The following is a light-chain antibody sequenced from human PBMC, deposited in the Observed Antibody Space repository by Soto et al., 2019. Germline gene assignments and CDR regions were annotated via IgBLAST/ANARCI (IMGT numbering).Light chain of an antibody. Sequence: QSALTQPASVSGSPGQSITISCTGTSSDVGAYNLVSWYQHHPDKAPKLMISEDSSRPSGVSDRFSGSKSGNTASLTISGLQAEDEADYYCASLTTTNFVFGTGTKLTVL. CDR1: SSDVGAYNL. CDR3: ASLTTTNFV. CDR2: EDS. V-gene: IGLV2-14*01. J-gene: IGLJ1*01.